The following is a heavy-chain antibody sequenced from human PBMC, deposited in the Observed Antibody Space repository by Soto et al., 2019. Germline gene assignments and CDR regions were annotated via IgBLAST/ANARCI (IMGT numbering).Heavy chain of an antibody. CDR3: ARSLWFGELH. J-gene: IGHJ4*02. Sequence: QITLKESGPTLVKPTQTLTLTCSFSGFLLSTTGVGVGWIRQYPGKALEWLAIIYWDNDKRYSPSLKSRVTITKDTSKNQVVLTVTNMDPVDTGTYYCARSLWFGELHWGQGALVTVSS. V-gene: IGHV2-5*02. CDR1: GFLLSTTGVG. D-gene: IGHD3-10*01. CDR2: IYWDNDK.